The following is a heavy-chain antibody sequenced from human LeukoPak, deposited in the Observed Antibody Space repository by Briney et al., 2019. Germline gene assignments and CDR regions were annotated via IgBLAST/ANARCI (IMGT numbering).Heavy chain of an antibody. Sequence: GASVKVSCKASGGTFSSYAISWVRQAPGQGLEWMGGIIPIFGTANYAQKFQGRVTITADKSTSTAYMELSSLRSEDTAVYYCASPAAYGGNSGGFDYWGQGTLVTVSS. V-gene: IGHV1-69*06. CDR2: IIPIFGTA. D-gene: IGHD4-23*01. CDR3: ASPAAYGGNSGGFDY. J-gene: IGHJ4*02. CDR1: GGTFSSYA.